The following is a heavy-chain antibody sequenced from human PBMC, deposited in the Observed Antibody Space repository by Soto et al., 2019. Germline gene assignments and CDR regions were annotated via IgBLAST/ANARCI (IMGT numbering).Heavy chain of an antibody. J-gene: IGHJ4*02. Sequence: QLQLQESGPGLVKPSETLSLTCTVSGGSISSSSYYWGWIRQPPGKGLEWIGSIYYSGSTYYNPSLKSRVTISVDTSKNQFSLKLSSVTAADTAVYYCARQMGGDYIDYWGQGTLGTVSS. CDR3: ARQMGGDYIDY. V-gene: IGHV4-39*01. CDR2: IYYSGST. CDR1: GGSISSSSYY. D-gene: IGHD2-21*01.